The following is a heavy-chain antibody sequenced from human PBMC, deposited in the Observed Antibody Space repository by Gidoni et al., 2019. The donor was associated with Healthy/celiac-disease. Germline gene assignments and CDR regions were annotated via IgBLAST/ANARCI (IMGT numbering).Heavy chain of an antibody. J-gene: IGHJ6*02. CDR1: GFPFSRYG. D-gene: IGHD2-2*02. CDR2: IWYDGSNK. CDR3: ARDSAGYCSSTSCFTNWGYYYYGMDV. Sequence: QVQLVESGGGVVQPGRSLRLSCAASGFPFSRYGMHWVRQSPGKGLEWVAVIWYDGSNKYYADSVKGRFTISRDNSKNTLYLQMNSLRAEDTAVYYCARDSAGYCSSTSCFTNWGYYYYGMDVWGQGTTVTVSS. V-gene: IGHV3-33*01.